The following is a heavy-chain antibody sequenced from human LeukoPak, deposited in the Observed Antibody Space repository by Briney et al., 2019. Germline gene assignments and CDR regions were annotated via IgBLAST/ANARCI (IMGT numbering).Heavy chain of an antibody. Sequence: PGGSLRLSCAASGFIFSGSAMHWVRHASGKGLEWVSRIRSKANSYATAYAASVKGRFTISRDDSKNTAYLQMNSLKTEDTAVYYCTRHVGPDSSGYLTDYWGQGTLVTVSS. V-gene: IGHV3-73*01. CDR1: GFIFSGSA. J-gene: IGHJ4*02. CDR3: TRHVGPDSSGYLTDY. D-gene: IGHD3-22*01. CDR2: IRSKANSYAT.